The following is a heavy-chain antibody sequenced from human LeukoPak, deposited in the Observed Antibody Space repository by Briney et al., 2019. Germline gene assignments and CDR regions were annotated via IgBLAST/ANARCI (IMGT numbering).Heavy chain of an antibody. CDR2: VSSSGSTI. CDR3: ARPRN. V-gene: IGHV3-48*03. Sequence: GGSLRLSCTASRFTFSSYEMNWVRQAPGKGLEWVSYVSSSGSTIYYADSVKGRFTISRDNAKNSLFLQMNSLRAEDKAVYYCARPRNWGQGTLVTVSS. CDR1: RFTFSSYE. J-gene: IGHJ4*02.